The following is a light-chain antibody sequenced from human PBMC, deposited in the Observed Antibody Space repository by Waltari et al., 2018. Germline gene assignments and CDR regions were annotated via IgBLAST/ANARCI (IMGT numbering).Light chain of an antibody. CDR1: QSIGPY. Sequence: DIEMTQSPSSLSASVGDRVIITCRASQSIGPYINWYQQQPGTAPKFLIYDASILQTGVPSKFSGSGSGTVFTLTISSLQPEDFATYYCQQNSNVPPTFGLGTKVEIK. J-gene: IGKJ1*01. V-gene: IGKV1-39*01. CDR3: QQNSNVPPT. CDR2: DAS.